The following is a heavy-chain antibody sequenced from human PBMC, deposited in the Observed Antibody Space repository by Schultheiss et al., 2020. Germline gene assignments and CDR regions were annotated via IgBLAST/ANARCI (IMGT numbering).Heavy chain of an antibody. CDR3: ARDGTYYYDSIMFDP. CDR1: GFTVSSNY. J-gene: IGHJ5*02. CDR2: ISSSSSTI. V-gene: IGHV3-48*01. D-gene: IGHD3-22*01. Sequence: GGSLRLSCAASGFTVSSNYMSWVRQAPGKGLEWVSYISSSSSTIYYADSVKGRFTISRDNAKNSLYLQMNSLRAEDTAVYYCARDGTYYYDSIMFDPWGQGTLVTVS.